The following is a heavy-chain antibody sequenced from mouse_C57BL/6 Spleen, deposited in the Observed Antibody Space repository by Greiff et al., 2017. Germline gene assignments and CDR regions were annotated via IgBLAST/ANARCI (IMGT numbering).Heavy chain of an antibody. CDR3: ARRSSGPYYAMDY. D-gene: IGHD3-2*02. J-gene: IGHJ4*01. CDR1: GYTFTSYW. CDR2: IDPSDSET. Sequence: QVQLQQPGAELVRPGSSVKLSCNASGYTFTSYWMHWVKQRPIQGLEWIGNIDPSDSETHYNQKFKDKATLTVDKSSSTAYMQLSSLTSEDSAVYYCARRSSGPYYAMDYWGQGTSVTVSS. V-gene: IGHV1-52*01.